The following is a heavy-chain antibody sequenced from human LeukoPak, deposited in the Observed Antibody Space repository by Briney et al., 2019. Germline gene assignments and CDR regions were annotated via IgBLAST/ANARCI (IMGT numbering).Heavy chain of an antibody. CDR2: ISYDGSNK. Sequence: GRTLRLSCAASVFTFSIYAMHWVRQAPGKGLEWVAVISYDGSNKYSAASVKGRFTISRDNSKNTLYLQMNSLRAEDTAVYYCARDLHGYNIFDYWGQGTLVTVSS. D-gene: IGHD5-24*01. CDR3: ARDLHGYNIFDY. CDR1: VFTFSIYA. J-gene: IGHJ4*02. V-gene: IGHV3-30*04.